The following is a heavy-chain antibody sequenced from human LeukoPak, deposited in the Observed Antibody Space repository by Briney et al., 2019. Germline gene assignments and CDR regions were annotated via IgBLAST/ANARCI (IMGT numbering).Heavy chain of an antibody. V-gene: IGHV4-59*01. Sequence: PSETLSLTCTVSGGSISSYYWSWIRQPPGKGLEWMGYIYYSGSTNYNPPHKSRVTISVDTSKTQFSLKLSSVTAADTAVYYCARARSDYDILTGYSSGYFDYWGQGTLVTVSS. CDR1: GGSISSYY. CDR3: ARARSDYDILTGYSSGYFDY. CDR2: IYYSGST. J-gene: IGHJ4*02. D-gene: IGHD3-9*01.